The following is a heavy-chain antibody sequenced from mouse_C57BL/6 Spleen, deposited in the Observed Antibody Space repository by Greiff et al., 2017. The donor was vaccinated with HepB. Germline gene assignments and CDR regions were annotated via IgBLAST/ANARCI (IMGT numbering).Heavy chain of an antibody. CDR3: AREGQLRLRGYFDD. V-gene: IGHV1-55*01. CDR2: IYPGSGST. CDR1: GYTFTSYW. D-gene: IGHD3-2*02. Sequence: VQLQQPGAELVKPGASVKMSCKASGYTFTSYWITWVKQRPGQGLEWIGDIYPGSGSTNYNEKFKSKATLTVDTSSSTAYMQISSLTSEDSAVYYCAREGQLRLRGYFDDWGQGTTLTVSS. J-gene: IGHJ2*01.